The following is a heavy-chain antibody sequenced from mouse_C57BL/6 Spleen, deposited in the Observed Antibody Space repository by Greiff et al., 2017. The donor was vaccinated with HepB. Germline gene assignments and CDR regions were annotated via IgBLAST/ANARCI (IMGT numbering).Heavy chain of an antibody. Sequence: EVQLQQSGPELVKPGASVKISCKASGYTFTDYYMNWVKQSHGKSLEWIGDINPNNGGTSYNQKFKGKATLTVDKSSSTAYMELRSLTSEDSAVYYCARDYSNYDDFDYWGQGTTLTVSS. V-gene: IGHV1-26*01. CDR3: ARDYSNYDDFDY. J-gene: IGHJ2*01. D-gene: IGHD2-5*01. CDR1: GYTFTDYY. CDR2: INPNNGGT.